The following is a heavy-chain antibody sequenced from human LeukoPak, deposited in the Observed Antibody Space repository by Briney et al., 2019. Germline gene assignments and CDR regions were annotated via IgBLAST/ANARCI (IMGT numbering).Heavy chain of an antibody. CDR1: GGSFSSSSYY. Sequence: SRTLSLTCSVSGGSFSSSSYYWSWIRQPAGKGLEWIGRIHTSGSTNYNPSLKSRVTISADTSKNQFFLKLSSVTAADAAVYYCTTGGGYDAFDIWGQGTMVTVSS. CDR3: TTGGGYDAFDI. J-gene: IGHJ3*02. V-gene: IGHV4-61*02. D-gene: IGHD3-16*01. CDR2: IHTSGST.